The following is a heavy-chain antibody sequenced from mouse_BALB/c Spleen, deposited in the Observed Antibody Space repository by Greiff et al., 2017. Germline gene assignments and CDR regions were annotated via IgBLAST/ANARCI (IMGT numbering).Heavy chain of an antibody. J-gene: IGHJ4*01. D-gene: IGHD2-1*01. CDR2: IRSKSNNYAT. Sequence: EVHLVESGGGLVQPKGSLKLSCAASGFTFNTYAMNWVRQAPGKGLEWVARIRSKSNNYATYYADSVKDRFTISRDDSQSMLYLQMNNLKTEDTAMYYCVRYYGTYYAMDYWGQGTSVTVSS. CDR3: VRYYGTYYAMDY. CDR1: GFTFNTYA. V-gene: IGHV10-1*02.